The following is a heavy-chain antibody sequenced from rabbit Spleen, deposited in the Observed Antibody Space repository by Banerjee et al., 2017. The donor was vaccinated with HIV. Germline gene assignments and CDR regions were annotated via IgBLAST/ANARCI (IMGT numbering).Heavy chain of an antibody. CDR1: GFTISGYW. CDR3: ARDYNSGWDL. J-gene: IGHJ6*01. Sequence: QLVETGGGLVQPGGSLTLSCKAFGFTISGYWMNWVRQAPGKGLEWIGSIDPVFGIANYASWVNGRFTISRDNAQNTVDLQINSLTAADTATYFCARDYNSGWDLWGQGTLVTVS. CDR2: IDPVFGIA. V-gene: IGHV1S7*01. D-gene: IGHD4-1*01.